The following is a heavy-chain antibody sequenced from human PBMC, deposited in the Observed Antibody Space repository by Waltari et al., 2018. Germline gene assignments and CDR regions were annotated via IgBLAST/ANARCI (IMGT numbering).Heavy chain of an antibody. Sequence: EVQLVESGGGLVQPGGSLRLSCAASGLPFRSHLMTWGRQAPGKGLEWVANIKQDGSVKYYVDSVRGRFTISRDNAKNSLYLQMNILRAEDTAVYYCARDSGYSGYNSYSFDYWGQGTLVTVSS. CDR3: ARDSGYSGYNSYSFDY. J-gene: IGHJ4*02. D-gene: IGHD5-12*01. CDR1: GLPFRSHL. V-gene: IGHV3-7*01. CDR2: IKQDGSVK.